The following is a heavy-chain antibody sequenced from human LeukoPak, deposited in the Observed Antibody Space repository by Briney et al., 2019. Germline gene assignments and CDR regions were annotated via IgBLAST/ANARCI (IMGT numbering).Heavy chain of an antibody. D-gene: IGHD3-3*01. CDR2: MNPNSGNT. CDR3: ARNYYDFWSGYPSSYYYYYMDV. J-gene: IGHJ6*03. CDR1: GCTFTSYD. Sequence: ASVKVSCKASGCTFTSYDINWVRQATGQGLEWMGWMNPNSGNTGYAQKFQGRVTITRNTSISTAYMELSSLRSEDTAVYYCARNYYDFWSGYPSSYYYYYMDVWGKGTTVTVSS. V-gene: IGHV1-8*03.